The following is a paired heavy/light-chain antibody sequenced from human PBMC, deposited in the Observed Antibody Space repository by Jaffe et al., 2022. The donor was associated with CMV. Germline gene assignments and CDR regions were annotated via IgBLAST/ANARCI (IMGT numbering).Light chain of an antibody. CDR2: KVS. CDR3: MQGTHWPPHT. V-gene: IGKV2-30*02. CDR1: QSLVHSDGNTY. Sequence: DVVMTQSPLSLPVTLGQPASISCRSSQSLVHSDGNTYLNWFQQRPGQSPRRLIYKVSNRDSGVPDRFSGSGSGTDFTLKISRVEAEDVGVYYCMQGTHWPPHTFGQGTKLEIK. J-gene: IGKJ2*01.
Heavy chain of an antibody. Sequence: EVQLVESGGGLVQPGGSLRLSCAASGFTFSSYEMNWVRQAPGKGLEWVSYISSSGSTIYYADSVKGRFTISRDNAKNSLYLQMNSLRAEDTAVYYCAVYLKGYYDSSGYYSKVYFQHWGQGTLVTVSS. J-gene: IGHJ1*01. D-gene: IGHD3-22*01. CDR3: AVYLKGYYDSSGYYSKVYFQH. CDR1: GFTFSSYE. V-gene: IGHV3-48*03. CDR2: ISSSGSTI.